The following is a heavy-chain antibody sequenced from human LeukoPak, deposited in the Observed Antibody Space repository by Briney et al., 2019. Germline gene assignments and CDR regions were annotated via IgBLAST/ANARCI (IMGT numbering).Heavy chain of an antibody. J-gene: IGHJ4*02. Sequence: SQTLSLTCAISGDSVSSNSAAWNWIRRSPTRGLEWLGRTYYRSKWYNDYAVSVKSRITINPDTSKNRFSLQLNSVTPEDTAVYYCATGTGTMRYWGQGTLVTVSS. CDR1: GDSVSSNSAA. D-gene: IGHD1-7*01. V-gene: IGHV6-1*01. CDR3: ATGTGTMRY. CDR2: TYYRSKWYN.